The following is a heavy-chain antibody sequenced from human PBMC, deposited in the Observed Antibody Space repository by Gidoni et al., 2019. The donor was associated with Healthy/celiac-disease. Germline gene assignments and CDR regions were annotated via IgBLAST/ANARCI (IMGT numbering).Heavy chain of an antibody. CDR1: GYTFTGYY. D-gene: IGHD6-13*01. CDR2: INPNSGGT. V-gene: IGHV1-2*02. J-gene: IGHJ6*02. Sequence: QVQLVQSGAEVKKPGASVKVSCKASGYTFTGYYMHWVRQAPGQGLEWMGWINPNSGGTNYAQKFQGRVTMTRDTSISTAYMELSRLRSDDTAVYYCAREWQSSSRTKYYYYYYGMDVWGQGTTVTVSS. CDR3: AREWQSSSRTKYYYYYYGMDV.